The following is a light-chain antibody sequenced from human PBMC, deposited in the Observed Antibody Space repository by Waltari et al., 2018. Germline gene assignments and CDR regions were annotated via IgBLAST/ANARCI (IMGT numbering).Light chain of an antibody. CDR2: DTS. CDR1: QSVSSY. Sequence: EIVLTQSPATLSLSTGERATLSCRASQSVSSYLAWYQQKPGQTHRLLIYDTSFRAAGIPDRFSGRGAVTDFTLTISSVEPEDSAVYYCQQRRNWPRLFTFGGGTKVEIK. J-gene: IGKJ4*01. V-gene: IGKV3-11*01. CDR3: QQRRNWPRLFT.